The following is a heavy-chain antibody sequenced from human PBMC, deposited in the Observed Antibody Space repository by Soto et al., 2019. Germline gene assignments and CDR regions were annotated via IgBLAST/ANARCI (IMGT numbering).Heavy chain of an antibody. V-gene: IGHV3-30-3*01. Sequence: QVQLVESGGGVVQPGRSLRLSCAASGFTFRSYAMHWVRQAPGKGLEWVAVMSYDGTNKYYADSVKGRFTISRDNSKXXXXXXXXXXXXXXTXXXXXXXDPTSSGWYGAPHYWGQGTLVAV. J-gene: IGHJ4*02. D-gene: IGHD6-19*01. CDR3: XXDPTSSGWYGAPHY. CDR1: GFTFRSYA. CDR2: MSYDGTNK.